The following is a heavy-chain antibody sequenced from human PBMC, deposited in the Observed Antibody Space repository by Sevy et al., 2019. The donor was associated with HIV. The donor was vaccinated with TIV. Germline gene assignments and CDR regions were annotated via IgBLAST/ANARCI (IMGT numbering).Heavy chain of an antibody. D-gene: IGHD3-3*01. CDR1: GYTLTQLS. CDR3: ATGREYYEGNSGYFDY. Sequence: ASVKVSCKLSGYTLTQLSMHWVRQAPGKGLEWLGSFDPEDGETIYAQKFQGRFTMTAETSTDTAYMELSSLRSEDMAVYYWATGREYYEGNSGYFDYWGQGTLVTVSS. V-gene: IGHV1-24*01. J-gene: IGHJ4*02. CDR2: FDPEDGET.